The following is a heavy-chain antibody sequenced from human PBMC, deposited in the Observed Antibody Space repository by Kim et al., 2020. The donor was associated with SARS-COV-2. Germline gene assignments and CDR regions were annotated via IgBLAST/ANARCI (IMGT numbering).Heavy chain of an antibody. CDR3: ARSKRVAATRSLPEPFDY. Sequence: GGSLRLSCAASGFTFSSYSMNWVRQAPGKGLEWVSSISSSSSYIYYADSVKGRFTISRDNAKNSLYLQMNSLRAEDTAVYYCARSKRVAATRSLPEPFDYWGQGTLVTVSS. D-gene: IGHD2-15*01. CDR1: GFTFSSYS. CDR2: ISSSSSYI. V-gene: IGHV3-21*01. J-gene: IGHJ4*02.